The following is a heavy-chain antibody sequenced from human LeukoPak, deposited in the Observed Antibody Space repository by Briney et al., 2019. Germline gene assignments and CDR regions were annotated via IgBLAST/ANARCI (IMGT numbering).Heavy chain of an antibody. D-gene: IGHD6-19*01. CDR3: ARDDYNSGSYSYFDY. CDR1: GYTFTNNF. Sequence: ASVKVSCKAFGYTFTNNFMHWVRQAPGQRPEWMGLVSPTGGFTAYAQKFQGRVTLTRDLSTSTDYLELSSLRAEDTAVYYCARDDYNSGSYSYFDYWGQGTLVTVSS. V-gene: IGHV1-46*01. CDR2: VSPTGGFT. J-gene: IGHJ4*02.